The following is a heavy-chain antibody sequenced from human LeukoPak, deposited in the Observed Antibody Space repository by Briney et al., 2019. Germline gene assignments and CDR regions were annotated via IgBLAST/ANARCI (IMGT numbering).Heavy chain of an antibody. D-gene: IGHD5-18*01. CDR2: IYYSGST. Sequence: SETLSLTCTVSGGSISSSSYYWGWIRQPPGKGLEWIGSIYYSGSTYYNPSLKSRVTISVDTSKNQFSLKLSSVTAADTAVYYCARQGGKRGYSYGLRGTWFDPWGQGTLVTVSS. J-gene: IGHJ5*02. CDR3: ARQGGKRGYSYGLRGTWFDP. CDR1: GGSISSSSYY. V-gene: IGHV4-39*01.